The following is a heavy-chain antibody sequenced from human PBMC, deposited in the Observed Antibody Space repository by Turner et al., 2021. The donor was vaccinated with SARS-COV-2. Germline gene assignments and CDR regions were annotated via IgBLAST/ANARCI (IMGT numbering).Heavy chain of an antibody. J-gene: IGHJ5*02. CDR3: ASSLDYYDSSGPEGWFDP. V-gene: IGHV4-61*08. CDR1: GGSVSSGAYF. Sequence: QVQLQESGPGLVKPSETLSLTCTVSGGSVSSGAYFLSWVRQPPGKGLEWIGYIHYGGRSNTNPSLRSRVTISAHTSKNQFSLNLSSVTAADTAVYYCASSLDYYDSSGPEGWFDPWGQGILVTVSS. D-gene: IGHD3-22*01. CDR2: IHYGGRS.